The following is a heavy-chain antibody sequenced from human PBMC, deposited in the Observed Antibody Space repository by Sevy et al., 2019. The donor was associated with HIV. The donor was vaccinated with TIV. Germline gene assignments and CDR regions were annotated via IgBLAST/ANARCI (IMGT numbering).Heavy chain of an antibody. V-gene: IGHV4-59*08. Sequence: SETLSLTCTVSGGSITSLYWNWIRQPPGKGLEWIANIYYNGHINYNPSLKSRVTLSLDTSKNQCSLRLSSVTDADTAMYYCAGENAWGRGYSWGQGTLVTVSS. D-gene: IGHD1-26*01. CDR2: IYYNGHI. J-gene: IGHJ4*02. CDR3: AGENAWGRGYS. CDR1: GGSITSLY.